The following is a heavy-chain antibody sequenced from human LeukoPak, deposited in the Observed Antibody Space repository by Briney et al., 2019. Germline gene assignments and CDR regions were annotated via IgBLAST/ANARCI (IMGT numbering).Heavy chain of an antibody. J-gene: IGHJ3*02. D-gene: IGHD3-22*01. V-gene: IGHV4-59*01. CDR1: GGSISSYY. CDR3: AREGLNAFDI. CDR2: TYYSGST. Sequence: PSETLSLTCTVSGGSISSYYWSWIRQPPGKGLEWIGYTYYSGSTNYNPSLKSRVTISVDTSKNQFSLKLSSVTAADTAVYYCAREGLNAFDIWGQGTMVTVSS.